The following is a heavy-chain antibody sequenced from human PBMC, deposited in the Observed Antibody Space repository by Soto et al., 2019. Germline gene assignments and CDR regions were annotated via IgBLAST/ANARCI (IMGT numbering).Heavy chain of an antibody. D-gene: IGHD3-3*01. Sequence: GASVKVSCKASGYTFTGYYMHWVRQAPGQGLEWMGWINPNSGGTNYAQKFQGRVTMTRDTSISTAYMELSRLRSDDTAVYYCARGSSTLRFLEVGWFDPWGQGTLVTVSS. V-gene: IGHV1-2*02. CDR1: GYTFTGYY. CDR3: ARGSSTLRFLEVGWFDP. CDR2: INPNSGGT. J-gene: IGHJ5*02.